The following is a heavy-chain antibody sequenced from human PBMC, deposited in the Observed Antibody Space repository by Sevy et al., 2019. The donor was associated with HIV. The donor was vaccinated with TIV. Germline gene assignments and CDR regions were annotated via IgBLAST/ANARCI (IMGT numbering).Heavy chain of an antibody. CDR2: IYYSGST. CDR1: GGSISSGGYY. CDR3: ASRIAAAGQKPLNNWFDP. Sequence: HSETLSLTCTVSGGSISSGGYYWSWIRQHPGKGLEWIGYIYYSGSTYYNPSLKSRVTISVDTSKNQFSLKLGSVTAADTAVYYCASRIAAAGQKPLNNWFDPWGQGTLVTVSS. D-gene: IGHD6-13*01. J-gene: IGHJ5*02. V-gene: IGHV4-31*03.